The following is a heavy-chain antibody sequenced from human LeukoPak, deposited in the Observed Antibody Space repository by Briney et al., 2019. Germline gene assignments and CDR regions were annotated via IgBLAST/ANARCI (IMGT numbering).Heavy chain of an antibody. Sequence: GRSLRLSCAVSGFTLSSYGMHWVRQAPGKGLEWMAVISYDGTNKYYADSVKGRFTISRDNSKNTLYLQMSSLRAEDTAVYYCVKTTSLVPAAMFFDYWGQGTLVTVSS. V-gene: IGHV3-30*18. J-gene: IGHJ4*02. CDR2: ISYDGTNK. CDR3: VKTTSLVPAAMFFDY. D-gene: IGHD2-2*01. CDR1: GFTLSSYG.